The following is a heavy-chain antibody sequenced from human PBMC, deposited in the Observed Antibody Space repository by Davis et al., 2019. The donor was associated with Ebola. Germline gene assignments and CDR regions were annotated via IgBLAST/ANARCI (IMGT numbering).Heavy chain of an antibody. CDR1: GFTYRNCS. Sequence: GESLHISCAASGFTYRNCSMSWLRQAPGTGLEWVATITDDGTETYYVDSVKGRFSLSRDNARNSLFLQMNSLRVEDTAVYFCARYGRMIDYWGRGTLVTVSA. D-gene: IGHD3-10*01. J-gene: IGHJ4*02. CDR3: ARYGRMIDY. CDR2: ITDDGTET. V-gene: IGHV3-7*01.